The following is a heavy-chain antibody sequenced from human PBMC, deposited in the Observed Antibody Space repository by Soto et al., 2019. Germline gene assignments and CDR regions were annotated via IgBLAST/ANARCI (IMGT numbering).Heavy chain of an antibody. CDR1: GFTFSNYD. CDR2: ISHDGRTK. V-gene: IGHV3-30*04. D-gene: IGHD6-6*01. CDR3: ARDGTQLSARLFFDY. J-gene: IGHJ4*02. Sequence: QVQLVESGGGVVQPGGSLRLSCAASGFTFSNYDMHWVRQAPGKGLEWVADISHDGRTKYYADSVKGRFTFTRDTSKNTLFLQMKSLRVEDAAVYYCARDGTQLSARLFFDYWGQGTLVTVSS.